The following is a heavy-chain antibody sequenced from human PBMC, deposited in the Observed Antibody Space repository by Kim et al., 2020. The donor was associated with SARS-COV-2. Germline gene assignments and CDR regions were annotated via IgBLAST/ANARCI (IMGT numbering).Heavy chain of an antibody. CDR3: ARDREYCSGGSCYGNAF. CDR2: ISYDGSNK. D-gene: IGHD2-15*01. Sequence: GGSLRLSCAASGFTISSYAMHWVRQAPGKGLEWVAVISYDGSNKYYADSVKGRFTISRDNSKNTLYMQMNSLGAEDTAVYYCARDREYCSGGSCYGNAF. CDR1: GFTISSYA. V-gene: IGHV3-30*04. J-gene: IGHJ3*01.